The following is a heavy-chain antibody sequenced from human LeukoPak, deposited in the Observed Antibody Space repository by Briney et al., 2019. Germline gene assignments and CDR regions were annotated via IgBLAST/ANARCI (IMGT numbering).Heavy chain of an antibody. V-gene: IGHV1-2*02. CDR2: INPKSGGT. J-gene: IGHJ3*02. CDR1: GYTFTDYY. D-gene: IGHD3-10*01. Sequence: ASVKVSCKASGYTFTDYYIHWVRQAPGQGLEWMGWINPKSGGTRYAQNFQGRVTMTRDTSITTAYMELSRLRSDDTAVFYCARSSLLWFGDRRAFDIWGQGTMVTVSS. CDR3: ARSSLLWFGDRRAFDI.